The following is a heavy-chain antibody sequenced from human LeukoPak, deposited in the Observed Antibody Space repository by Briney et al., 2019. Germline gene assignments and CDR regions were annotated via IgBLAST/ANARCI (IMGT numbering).Heavy chain of an antibody. CDR3: AKDLAVAGGFVHGNYFDY. CDR2: ISGSGGST. D-gene: IGHD6-19*01. J-gene: IGHJ4*02. V-gene: IGHV3-23*01. Sequence: PGGSLRLSCAASGFTFSSYAMSWVRQAPGKGLEWVSAISGSGGSTYYADSVKGRFTISRDNSKNTLYLQMNSLRAEDTAVYYCAKDLAVAGGFVHGNYFDYWGQGTLVTVSS. CDR1: GFTFSSYA.